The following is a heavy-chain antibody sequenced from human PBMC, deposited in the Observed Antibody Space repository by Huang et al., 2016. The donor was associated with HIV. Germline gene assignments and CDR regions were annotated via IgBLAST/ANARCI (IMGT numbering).Heavy chain of an antibody. CDR1: GFTVSSNY. D-gene: IGHD3-10*01. J-gene: IGHJ5*02. V-gene: IGHV3-53*02. Sequence: EVQLVETGGGLIQPGGSLRLSCAASGFTVSSNYMSWVRQAPGKGLEWVSVIYSGGSTYYADSVKGRFTISRDNSKTTLYLQMNSLRAEDTAVYYCARGMVRGVTLNWFDPWGQGTLVTVSS. CDR3: ARGMVRGVTLNWFDP. CDR2: IYSGGST.